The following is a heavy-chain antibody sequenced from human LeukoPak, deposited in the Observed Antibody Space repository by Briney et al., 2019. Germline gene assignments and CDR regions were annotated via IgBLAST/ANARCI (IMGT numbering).Heavy chain of an antibody. D-gene: IGHD3-22*01. Sequence: SVKVSCKASGGTFSSYAISWVRQAPGQGLEWMGGIIPIFGTANYAQKFQGRVTITADESTSTAYMELSSLRSEDTAVYYCARDRSRYYYDSSGYFYGMDVWGQGTTVTVSS. V-gene: IGHV1-69*13. CDR2: IIPIFGTA. CDR1: GGTFSSYA. J-gene: IGHJ6*02. CDR3: ARDRSRYYYDSSGYFYGMDV.